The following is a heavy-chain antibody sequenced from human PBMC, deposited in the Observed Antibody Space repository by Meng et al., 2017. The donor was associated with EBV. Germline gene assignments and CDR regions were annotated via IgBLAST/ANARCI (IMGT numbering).Heavy chain of an antibody. D-gene: IGHD5-24*01. Sequence: VRLQQGGAGLLKPSETLSLPCAVYGGSFSGYYWSWNRQPQGKGLEWIGEINHSGSTNYNPSLKSRVTISVDTSKNQFSLKLSSVTAADTAVYYCARGRWLQPGSYFDYWGQGTLVTVSS. J-gene: IGHJ4*02. V-gene: IGHV4-34*01. CDR3: ARGRWLQPGSYFDY. CDR1: GGSFSGYY. CDR2: INHSGST.